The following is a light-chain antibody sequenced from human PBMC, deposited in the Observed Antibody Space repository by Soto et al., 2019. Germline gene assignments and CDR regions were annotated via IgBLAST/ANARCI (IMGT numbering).Light chain of an antibody. Sequence: QSVLTQPPSASGSPGQSVTISCTGTSSDIGAYNYVSWFQQHPGKAPKLIIYEVTKRPSGVPDRFSGSKSGNTASLAVSGLQAEDEADYYCTSLGGSDNWVFGGGTKVTVL. V-gene: IGLV2-8*01. J-gene: IGLJ3*02. CDR3: TSLGGSDNWV. CDR2: EVT. CDR1: SSDIGAYNY.